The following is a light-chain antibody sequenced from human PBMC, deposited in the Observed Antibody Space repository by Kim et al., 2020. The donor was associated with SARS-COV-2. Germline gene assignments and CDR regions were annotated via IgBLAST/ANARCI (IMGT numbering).Light chain of an antibody. J-gene: IGKJ5*01. V-gene: IGKV3-11*01. CDR1: QSVATY. CDR2: DAS. CDR3: QQRGN. Sequence: ATLSLPPGQRATLSCRASQSVATYLAWYQQRPGQAPRLLIYDASKRATGIPARFRGSGSGTDFTLTIGTLVPEDSAVYYCQQRGNFGQGTRLEIK.